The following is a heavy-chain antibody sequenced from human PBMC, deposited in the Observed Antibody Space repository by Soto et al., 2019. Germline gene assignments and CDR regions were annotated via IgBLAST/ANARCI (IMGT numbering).Heavy chain of an antibody. V-gene: IGHV4-30-4*01. CDR1: GGSISSGDYY. D-gene: IGHD5-12*01. CDR3: ARVRGYSGYDGPADPNWFDP. J-gene: IGHJ5*02. CDR2: IYYSGST. Sequence: QVQLQESGPGLVKPSQTLSLTCTVSGGSISSGDYYWSWIRQPPGKGLEWIGYIYYSGSTYYNPSLKSRVTISVDTSKNQFALKLSSVTAADTAVYYCARVRGYSGYDGPADPNWFDPWGQGTLVTVSS.